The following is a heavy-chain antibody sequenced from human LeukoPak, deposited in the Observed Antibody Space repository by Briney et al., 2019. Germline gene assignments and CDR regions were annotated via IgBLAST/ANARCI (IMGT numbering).Heavy chain of an antibody. CDR2: IKQDGSEK. CDR1: GFTFSGYW. CDR3: ARDLLATTGIGY. V-gene: IGHV3-7*01. J-gene: IGHJ4*02. Sequence: PGGSLRLSCAASGFTFSGYWMSWVRQAPGKGLEWVANIKQDGSEKYYVDSVKGRFTISRDNAKNSLYLQMNSLRAEDTAVYYCARDLLATTGIGYWGQGTLVTVSS. D-gene: IGHD5-24*01.